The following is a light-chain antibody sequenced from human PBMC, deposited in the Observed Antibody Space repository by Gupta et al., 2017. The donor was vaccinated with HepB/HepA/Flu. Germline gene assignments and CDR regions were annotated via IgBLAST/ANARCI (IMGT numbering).Light chain of an antibody. V-gene: IGKV1-39*01. Sequence: IQITQPPSSLSASVGDRVTITCRASQSISTYLNWYQQKPGKAPKLLIYAASSLQSGVPSRFSGSGSGTDFTRSISSLQPEDFATYYCQQGHSAPRTFGQGTKVVIK. CDR1: QSISTY. J-gene: IGKJ1*01. CDR2: AAS. CDR3: QQGHSAPRT.